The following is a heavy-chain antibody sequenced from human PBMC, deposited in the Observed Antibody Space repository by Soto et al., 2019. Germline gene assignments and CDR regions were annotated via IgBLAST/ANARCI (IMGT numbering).Heavy chain of an antibody. CDR1: GFTVSSNY. CDR3: ARDRVVVVPAANIEGRGYYYYMDV. J-gene: IGHJ6*03. CDR2: IYSGGST. D-gene: IGHD2-2*01. V-gene: IGHV3-66*01. Sequence: GFLRLSCAASGFTVSSNYMSWVRQDPGKGLEWVSVIYSGGSTYYADSVKGRFTISRDNSKNTLYLQMNSLRAEDTAVYYCARDRVVVVPAANIEGRGYYYYMDVWGKGTTVTVSS.